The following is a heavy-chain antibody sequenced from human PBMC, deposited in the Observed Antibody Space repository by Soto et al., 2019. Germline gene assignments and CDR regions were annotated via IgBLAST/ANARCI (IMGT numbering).Heavy chain of an antibody. CDR1: GFSFSSSD. V-gene: IGHV3-30*03. J-gene: IGHJ3*02. CDR3: TRGPTHGAFDI. Sequence: GGSLRLSCVASGFSFSSSDMHWVRQAPGKGLEWVAHISIDGSRKYYADSVKGRFTVSRENSKNTLYLQINSLRPEEAALYYCTRGPTHGAFDIWGQGTMVTVSS. CDR2: ISIDGSRK.